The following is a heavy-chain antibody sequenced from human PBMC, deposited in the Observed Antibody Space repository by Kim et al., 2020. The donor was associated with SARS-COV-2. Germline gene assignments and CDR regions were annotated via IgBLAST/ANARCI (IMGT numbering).Heavy chain of an antibody. CDR1: GGSISSGGYY. Sequence: SETLSLTCTVSGGSISSGGYYWSWIRQHPGKGLEWIGYIYYSGNTYYNPSLKSRFTISVDTSKNQFSLKLNSVTAADTAVYYCARDQRGVRGLRGMYAFDLWGQGTMVTVSS. CDR2: IYYSGNT. J-gene: IGHJ3*01. CDR3: ARDQRGVRGLRGMYAFDL. D-gene: IGHD3-10*01. V-gene: IGHV4-31*03.